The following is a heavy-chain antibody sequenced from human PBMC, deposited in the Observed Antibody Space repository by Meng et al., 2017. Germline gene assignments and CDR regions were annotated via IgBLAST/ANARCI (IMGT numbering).Heavy chain of an antibody. V-gene: IGHV5-51*01. Sequence: GESLKISCKGSGYSFTGYWIGWVRQMPGKGLEWMGIIYPGDSDTRYSPPFQGQVTISADKSISTAYLQWSSLKASDTAMYYCARQAYYYDSSGYYFGPPYDAFDIWGQGTMVTVSS. CDR1: GYSFTGYW. CDR3: ARQAYYYDSSGYYFGPPYDAFDI. D-gene: IGHD3-22*01. CDR2: IYPGDSDT. J-gene: IGHJ3*02.